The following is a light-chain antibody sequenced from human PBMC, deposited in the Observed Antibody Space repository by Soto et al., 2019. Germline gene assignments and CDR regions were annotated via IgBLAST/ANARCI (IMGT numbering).Light chain of an antibody. Sequence: QSVLAQPPSVSGAPGQRVTISCTGSRSSIGVGYAVHWYRHLPGTAPKLLIFGDTNRPSGVPDRFSASKSGTSASLAIAGLQAEDEADYYCQSYDSSLSVYVFGTGTKVTVL. J-gene: IGLJ1*01. CDR2: GDT. CDR3: QSYDSSLSVYV. CDR1: RSSIGVGYA. V-gene: IGLV1-40*01.